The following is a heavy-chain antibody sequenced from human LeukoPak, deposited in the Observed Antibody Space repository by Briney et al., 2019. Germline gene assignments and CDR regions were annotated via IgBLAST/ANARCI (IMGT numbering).Heavy chain of an antibody. CDR2: ISAYNGHT. V-gene: IGHV1-18*01. Sequence: ASVKVSCKASGGTFSSYAISWVRQAPGQGLEWMGWISAYNGHTKSAQKFQGKVTMTTDTSTSTTYMELRSLRSDDTAVYYCATAISTVTTAMDAFDIWGQGTMVTVSS. J-gene: IGHJ3*02. D-gene: IGHD4-17*01. CDR1: GGTFSSYA. CDR3: ATAISTVTTAMDAFDI.